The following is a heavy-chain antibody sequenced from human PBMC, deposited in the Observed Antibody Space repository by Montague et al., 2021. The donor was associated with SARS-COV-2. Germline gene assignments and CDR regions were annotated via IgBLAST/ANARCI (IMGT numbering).Heavy chain of an antibody. CDR1: SGSIISSGYY. V-gene: IGHV4-39*02. CDR3: ARGLIRGVTAPFDY. D-gene: IGHD3-10*01. CDR2: NYYSGTT. Sequence: SETLSLTCSVSSGSIISSGYYWGWIRQPPGKELDWIGNNYYSGTTYYSPSLQSRVTISVDTSKNHLSLRLSAVTAADTAVYFCARGLIRGVTAPFDYWGQGGQVTVSS. J-gene: IGHJ4*02.